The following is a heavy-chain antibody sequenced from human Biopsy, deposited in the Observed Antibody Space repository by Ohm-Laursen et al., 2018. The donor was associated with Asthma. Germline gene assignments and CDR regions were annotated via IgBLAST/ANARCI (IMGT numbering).Heavy chain of an antibody. D-gene: IGHD6-6*01. CDR1: GFAFNRFD. CDR2: ITTDDVHK. CDR3: ARGEDPRPVADHLDI. J-gene: IGHJ4*02. Sequence: SLRLSCTAPGFAFNRFDMHWVRQAPGEGLEWLALITTDDVHKYNGESVRGRSSISRDNSKRTVYLHMAGLTVADTAVYFCARGEDPRPVADHLDIWGQGARVIVSS. V-gene: IGHV3-33*08.